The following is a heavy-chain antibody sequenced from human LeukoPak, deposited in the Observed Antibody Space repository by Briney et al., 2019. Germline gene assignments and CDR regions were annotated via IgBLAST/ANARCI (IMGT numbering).Heavy chain of an antibody. D-gene: IGHD1-26*01. CDR2: TGNKANSYTT. CDR3: ARAHARDSGSYPQDY. CDR1: GFTFSDHY. V-gene: IGHV3-72*01. Sequence: PGGSLRLSCAASGFTFSDHYMDWVRQAPGKELEWVGRTGNKANSYTTEYAASVKGRFTISRDDSKNSLYLQMNSLKTEDTAVYYCARAHARDSGSYPQDYWGQGTLVTVSS. J-gene: IGHJ4*02.